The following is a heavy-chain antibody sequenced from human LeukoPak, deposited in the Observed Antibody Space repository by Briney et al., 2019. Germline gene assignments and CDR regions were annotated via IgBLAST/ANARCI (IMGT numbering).Heavy chain of an antibody. CDR1: GGSISTYY. D-gene: IGHD6-19*01. V-gene: IGHV4-59*08. Sequence: SETLSLTCTVSGGSISTYYWSWFRQPPGKGLEWIGYLYYSGSTNYSPSLKSRFTISLDTSKNQFSLKLSSVTAADTAVYYCARGLAHKFDYWGQGTLVTVSS. CDR3: ARGLAHKFDY. CDR2: LYYSGST. J-gene: IGHJ4*02.